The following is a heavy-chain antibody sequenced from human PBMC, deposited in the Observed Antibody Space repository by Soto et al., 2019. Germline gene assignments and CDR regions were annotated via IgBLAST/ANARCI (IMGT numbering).Heavy chain of an antibody. CDR1: GFTFSSYA. D-gene: IGHD4-4*01. J-gene: IGHJ6*02. V-gene: IGHV3-30-3*01. CDR2: ISYDGSNK. Sequence: PGGSLRLSCAASGFTFSSYAMHWVRQAPGKELEWVAVISYDGSNKYYADSVKGRFTISRDNSKNTLYLQMNSLRAEDTAVYYCARDLSGTTVTATGHYYYYVMDVWGQGTTVTFSS. CDR3: ARDLSGTTVTATGHYYYYVMDV.